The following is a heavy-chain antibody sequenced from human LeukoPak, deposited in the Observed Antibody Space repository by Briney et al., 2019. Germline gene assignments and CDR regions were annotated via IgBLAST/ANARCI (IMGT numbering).Heavy chain of an antibody. CDR1: GFTFSSFA. V-gene: IGHV3-23*01. J-gene: IGHJ4*02. CDR3: AKVGQITMIVVVKHYFDY. CDR2: IRGSGGST. Sequence: TGGSLRLSCSASGFTFSSFAMSWVRQAPGKGLEGVSAIRGSGGSTYYADSVKGRFTISRDNSKNTLYLQMNRLRAEDTAVYYCAKVGQITMIVVVKHYFDYWGQGTLVTVFS. D-gene: IGHD3-22*01.